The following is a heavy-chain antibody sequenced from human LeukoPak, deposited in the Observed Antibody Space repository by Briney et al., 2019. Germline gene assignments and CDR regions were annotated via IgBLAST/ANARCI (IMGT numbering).Heavy chain of an antibody. CDR3: ARDHINSGLFDS. CDR2: TYYRSKWYN. Sequence: SQTLSLTCALSGDSVSSNSAAWNWIRQSPSRGLEWLGRTYYRSKWYNDYAVSVKSRITINPDTSKNHFSLQLNSVTPEDTAVYFCARDHINSGLFDSWGQGTLVTVSS. V-gene: IGHV6-1*01. D-gene: IGHD6-19*01. CDR1: GDSVSSNSAA. J-gene: IGHJ4*02.